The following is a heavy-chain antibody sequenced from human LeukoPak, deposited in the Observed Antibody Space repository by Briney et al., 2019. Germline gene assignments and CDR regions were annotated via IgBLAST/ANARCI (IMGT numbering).Heavy chain of an antibody. Sequence: SETLSLTCTVSGGSISSYHWSWIRQPPGKGLEWIGYIYYSGSTNYNPSLKSRVTISVDTSKNQFSLKLSSVTAADTAVYYCGGARSGYEKDDAFDIWGQGTMVTVSS. V-gene: IGHV4-59*08. D-gene: IGHD5-12*01. CDR3: GGARSGYEKDDAFDI. CDR1: GGSISSYH. J-gene: IGHJ3*02. CDR2: IYYSGST.